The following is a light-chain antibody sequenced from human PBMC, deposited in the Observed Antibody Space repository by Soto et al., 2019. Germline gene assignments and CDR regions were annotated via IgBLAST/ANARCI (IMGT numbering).Light chain of an antibody. CDR1: QSISNW. J-gene: IGKJ1*01. V-gene: IGKV1-5*01. CDR2: DAS. CDR3: QHSGT. Sequence: DIQMTQSPSTLSASVGDRVTITCRASQSISNWLAWYQQKPGKAPKLLIHDASTLDRGVPSRFSGSGSGTEFTLSISSLQTDDFATYYCQHSGTFGQGT.